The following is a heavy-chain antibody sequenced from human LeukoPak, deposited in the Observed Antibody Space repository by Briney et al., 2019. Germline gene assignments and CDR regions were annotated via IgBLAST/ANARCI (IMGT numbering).Heavy chain of an antibody. V-gene: IGHV3-7*01. Sequence: GGPLRLSCAASGFTFNTHWISGSPQAPGRGREGGANIKQDGSEKYYVDSVKGRLTISRDNAKNSLYLQMNSLRAEDTAVYYGARGGGYHYDRTIDYWGQGTLVTVSS. CDR1: GFTFNTHW. D-gene: IGHD3-16*02. CDR2: IKQDGSEK. J-gene: IGHJ4*02. CDR3: ARGGGYHYDRTIDY.